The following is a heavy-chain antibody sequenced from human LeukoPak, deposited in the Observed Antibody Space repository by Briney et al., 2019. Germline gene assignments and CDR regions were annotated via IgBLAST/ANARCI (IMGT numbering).Heavy chain of an antibody. V-gene: IGHV1-69*01. CDR1: GGTFSSYA. CDR3: ARAPFFDCSSTSCYTWWFDP. CDR2: IIPIFGTA. D-gene: IGHD2-2*02. J-gene: IGHJ5*02. Sequence: ASVKVSCKASGGTFSSYAISWVRQAPGQGLEWTGGIIPIFGTANYAQKFQGRVTITADESTSTAYMELSSLRSEDTAVYYCARAPFFDCSSTSCYTWWFDPWGQGTLVTVSS.